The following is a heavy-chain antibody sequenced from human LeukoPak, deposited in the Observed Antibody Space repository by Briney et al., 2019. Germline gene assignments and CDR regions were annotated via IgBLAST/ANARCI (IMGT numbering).Heavy chain of an antibody. CDR1: GYIFTAYY. V-gene: IGHV1-2*02. CDR3: TRVGDGYPY. Sequence: ASVKVSCKASGYIFTAYYLRWVRQAPGQGPEWMGWIKANSGDTNYAQKFQGRVTMTRDTSISTVYMELSRLTSDDTAVYYCTRVGDGYPYWGQGTLVTVSS. J-gene: IGHJ4*02. CDR2: IKANSGDT. D-gene: IGHD5-24*01.